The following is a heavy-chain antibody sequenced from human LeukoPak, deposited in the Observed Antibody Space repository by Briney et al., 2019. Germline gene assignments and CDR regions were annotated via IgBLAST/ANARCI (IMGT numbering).Heavy chain of an antibody. Sequence: SETLSLTCTVSGGSISSYYWSWIRQPPGKGLEWIGYIYYSGSTNYNPSLKSRVTISVDTSKNQSSLKLSSVTAADTAVYYCARYVSAVTTSSRHYMDVWGKGTTVTVSS. CDR1: GGSISSYY. CDR2: IYYSGST. CDR3: ARYVSAVTTSSRHYMDV. D-gene: IGHD4-17*01. V-gene: IGHV4-59*08. J-gene: IGHJ6*03.